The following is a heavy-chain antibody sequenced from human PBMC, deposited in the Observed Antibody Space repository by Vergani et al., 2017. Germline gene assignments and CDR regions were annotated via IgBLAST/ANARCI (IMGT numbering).Heavy chain of an antibody. CDR2: INPNSGGT. V-gene: IGHV1-2*02. CDR1: GYTFTYRY. Sequence: QMQLVQSGAEVKKTGSSVKVSCKASGYTFTYRYLHWVRQAPGQALEWMGWINPNSGGTNYAQKFQGRVTMTRDTSISTAYMELSRLRSDDTAVYYCAGEAPRTSLISNWFDPWGQGTLVTVSS. J-gene: IGHJ5*02. CDR3: AGEAPRTSLISNWFDP. D-gene: IGHD2-2*01.